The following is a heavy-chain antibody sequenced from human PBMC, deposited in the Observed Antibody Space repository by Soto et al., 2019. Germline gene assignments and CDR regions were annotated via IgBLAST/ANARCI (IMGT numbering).Heavy chain of an antibody. CDR2: IVVGSGNT. J-gene: IGHJ5*02. D-gene: IGHD3-16*02. CDR1: GFTFTSSA. V-gene: IGHV1-58*01. CDR3: AASAPFYDYVWGSYRYDGWFDP. Sequence: SVKVSCKASGFTFTSSAVQWVRQARGQRLEWIGWIVVGSGNTNYAQKFQERVTITRDMSTSTAYMELSSLRSEDTAVYYCAASAPFYDYVWGSYRYDGWFDPWGRG.